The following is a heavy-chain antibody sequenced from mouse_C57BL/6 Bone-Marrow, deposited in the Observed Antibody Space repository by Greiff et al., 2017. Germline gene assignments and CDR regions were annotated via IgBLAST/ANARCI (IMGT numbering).Heavy chain of an antibody. Sequence: VKLVESGAELVKPGASVKLSCKASGYTFTSYWMHWVKQRPGQGLEWIGYINPSSGYTKYNQKFKDKATLTADKSSSTAYMPLSSLTSEDSADYSGARGTTNFDYWGQGTTLTVSS. CDR2: INPSSGYT. CDR1: GYTFTSYW. V-gene: IGHV1-7*01. CDR3: ARGTTNFDY. J-gene: IGHJ2*01. D-gene: IGHD1-1*01.